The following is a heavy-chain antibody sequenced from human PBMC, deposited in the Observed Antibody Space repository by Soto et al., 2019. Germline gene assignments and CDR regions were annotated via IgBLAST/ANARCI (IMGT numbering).Heavy chain of an antibody. CDR1: GSTFTGQY. CDR2: INPDSGDK. D-gene: IGHD3-3*02. Sequence: ASVKVSCKASGSTFTGQYMHWVRQAPGQGLEWMCWINPDSGDKKYAQKFQGRVTMTRDTSISTVYMELSRLKSDDTAVYYCARDRGNMVAIFHHYYGMDVWGQGATVTVSS. J-gene: IGHJ6*02. V-gene: IGHV1-2*02. CDR3: ARDRGNMVAIFHHYYGMDV.